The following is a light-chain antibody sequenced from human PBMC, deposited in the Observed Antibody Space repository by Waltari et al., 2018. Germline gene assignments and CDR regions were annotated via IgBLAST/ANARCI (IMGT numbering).Light chain of an antibody. J-gene: IGLJ2*01. CDR2: DVT. CDR1: SGDVGIYDY. V-gene: IGLV2-14*03. Sequence: QSALTQPASVSGSPGQSITISCTGTSGDVGIYDYVSWFQHPPGKAPKLIIYDVTNRPSGVSSRFSGSKSGNTASLTISGLQAEDEADYFCSSYTTSTTLVFGGGTKLSVL. CDR3: SSYTTSTTLV.